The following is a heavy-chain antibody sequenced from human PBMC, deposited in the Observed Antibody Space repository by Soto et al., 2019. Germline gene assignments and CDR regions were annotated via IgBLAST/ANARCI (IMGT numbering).Heavy chain of an antibody. D-gene: IGHD2-8*01. J-gene: IGHJ6*02. V-gene: IGHV1-69*13. CDR2: IIPIFGTA. CDR3: ARRIVLMVYAIPMADYYGMDV. Sequence: SVKVSCKASGGTFSSYAISWVRQAPGQGLEWMGGIIPIFGTANYAQKFQGRVTITADESTSTAYMELSSLRSEDTAVYYCARRIVLMVYAIPMADYYGMDVWGQGTTVTVSS. CDR1: GGTFSSYA.